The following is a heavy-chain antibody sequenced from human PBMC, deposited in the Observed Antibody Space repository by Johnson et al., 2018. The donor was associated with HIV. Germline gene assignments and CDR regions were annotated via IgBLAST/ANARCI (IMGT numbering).Heavy chain of an antibody. CDR1: GFTFGDYG. J-gene: IGHJ3*01. CDR3: ARVVAFEVRDLYCYDSSASNDAFDV. V-gene: IGHV3-20*04. Sequence: VQLVESGGGVVRPGGSLRLSCAASGFTFGDYGMSWVRQPPGKGLEWVSGINWNGGSTGYADSVKGRFTISRDNAKNSLYLQMNSLRAEDTAFYYCARVVAFEVRDLYCYDSSASNDAFDVWGQGTMVTVSS. CDR2: INWNGGST. D-gene: IGHD3-22*01.